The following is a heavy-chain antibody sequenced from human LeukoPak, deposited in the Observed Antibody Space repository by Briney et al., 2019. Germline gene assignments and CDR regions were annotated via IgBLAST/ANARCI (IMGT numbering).Heavy chain of an antibody. V-gene: IGHV1-8*01. CDR3: ARVPHYDSSGYPLSEDY. D-gene: IGHD3-22*01. CDR1: GYTCTTYD. J-gene: IGHJ4*02. Sequence: AAVTVSCKASGYTCTTYDINWVRPPTGPVLEWMGWMNPNSGNTGSTHKFQGRATITRNTSISTAHMEPSSLRSEDTALDSCARVPHYDSSGYPLSEDYWGQGTLVTVSS. CDR2: MNPNSGNT.